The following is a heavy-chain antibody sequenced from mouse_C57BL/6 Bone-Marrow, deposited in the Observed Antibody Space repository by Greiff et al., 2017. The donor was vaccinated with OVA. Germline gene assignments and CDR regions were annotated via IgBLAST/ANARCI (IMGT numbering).Heavy chain of an antibody. Sequence: EVQLQQSVAELVRPGASVKLSCTASGFNIKNTYMHWVKQRPEQGLEWIGRIDPANDDTTYAPKFQGKATMTADTSSNTAYLQLSSLSSEDTAVYCCARGNFGSSFYAMDYWGQGTSVTVSS. J-gene: IGHJ4*01. CDR3: ARGNFGSSFYAMDY. V-gene: IGHV14-3*01. CDR1: GFNIKNTY. CDR2: IDPANDDT. D-gene: IGHD1-1*01.